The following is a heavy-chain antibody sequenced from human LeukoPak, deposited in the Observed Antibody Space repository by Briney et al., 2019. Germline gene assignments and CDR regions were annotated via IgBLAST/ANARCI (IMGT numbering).Heavy chain of an antibody. CDR1: GLNVNNNY. CDR2: IYSGGST. Sequence: GGSLRLSCAASGLNVNNNYMTWIRQAPGKGPEWVSLIYSGGSTSYADSVKGRFTISRDNSKNTLYLQVNNLRGEDTAVYYCKGLRATVTSPFDYWGQGTLVTVS. V-gene: IGHV3-66*04. CDR3: KGLRATVTSPFDY. D-gene: IGHD4-17*01. J-gene: IGHJ4*02.